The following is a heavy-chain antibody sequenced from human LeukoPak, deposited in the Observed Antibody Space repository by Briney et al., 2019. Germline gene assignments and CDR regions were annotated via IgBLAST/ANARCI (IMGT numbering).Heavy chain of an antibody. D-gene: IGHD3-9*01. V-gene: IGHV3-7*01. CDR2: IKEDGSGK. CDR1: GFTFRSYW. J-gene: IGHJ4*02. CDR3: AREQTGSIFDY. Sequence: GGSLRLSCAASGFTFRSYWMNWVRQAPGKGLEWVANIKEDGSGKYYVDSVKGRFTISRDNAKNSLYLQMNSLRPEDTAVYYCAREQTGSIFDYWGQGTLVIVSS.